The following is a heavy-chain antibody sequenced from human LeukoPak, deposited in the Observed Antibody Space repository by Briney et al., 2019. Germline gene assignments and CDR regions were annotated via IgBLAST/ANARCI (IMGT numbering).Heavy chain of an antibody. V-gene: IGHV3-23*01. CDR2: ISGSGGST. J-gene: IGHJ5*02. CDR3: AKCSGGSCTLNWFDP. Sequence: GGTLRLSCAASGFTFSSYGMSWVRQAPGKGLEWVSAISGSGGSTYYADSVKGRFTISRDNSKNTLYLQMNSLRAEDTAVYYCAKCSGGSCTLNWFDPWGQGTLVTVSS. D-gene: IGHD2-15*01. CDR1: GFTFSSYG.